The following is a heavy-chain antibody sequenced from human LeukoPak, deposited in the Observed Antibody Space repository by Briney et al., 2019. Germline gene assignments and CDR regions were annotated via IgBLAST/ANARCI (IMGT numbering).Heavy chain of an antibody. CDR3: ARRGNDYVWGSYRGSLGF. CDR2: LYDSGST. D-gene: IGHD3-16*02. Sequence: AETLSLTCAVSGYSINSGFYWCWIRQPPGKGVEWIVRLYDSGSTYYTPSLKSRLTMSIDTSKNPISLQLSSVTAADTAVYYCARRGNDYVWGSYRGSLGFWGQGALVTVSS. J-gene: IGHJ4*02. CDR1: GYSINSGFY. V-gene: IGHV4-38-2*01.